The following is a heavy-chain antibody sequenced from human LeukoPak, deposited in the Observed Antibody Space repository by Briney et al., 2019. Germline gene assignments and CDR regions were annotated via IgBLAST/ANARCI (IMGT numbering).Heavy chain of an antibody. CDR2: IIPIFGTA. CDR3: AREWEIGAVDY. V-gene: IGHV1-69*13. J-gene: IGHJ4*02. Sequence: ASVKVSCKASGGTFISYAISWVRQAPGQGLEWMGGIIPIFGTANYAQKFQGRVTITADESTSTAYMELSSLRSEGTAVYYCAREWEIGAVDYWGQGTLVTVSS. CDR1: GGTFISYA. D-gene: IGHD6-13*01.